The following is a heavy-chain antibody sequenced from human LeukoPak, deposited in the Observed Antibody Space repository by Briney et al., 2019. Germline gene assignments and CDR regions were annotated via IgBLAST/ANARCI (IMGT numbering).Heavy chain of an antibody. CDR1: GFTFSIYS. CDR2: ISGSSATI. J-gene: IGHJ5*02. CDR3: ARGLFGSHYYDSSVGNWLDP. D-gene: IGHD3-22*01. V-gene: IGHV3-48*04. Sequence: PGGSLRLSCAASGFTFSIYSMNWVRQAPGKGLEWVSYISGSSATIYYAGSVQGRFTISRDNAKSSLYLQMYSLRAEDTAVYYCARGLFGSHYYDSSVGNWLDPWGQGTLVTVSS.